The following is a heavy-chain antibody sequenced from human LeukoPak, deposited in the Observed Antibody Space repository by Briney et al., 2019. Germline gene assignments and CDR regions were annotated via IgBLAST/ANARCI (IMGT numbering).Heavy chain of an antibody. J-gene: IGHJ4*02. CDR2: IKQDGSEK. CDR3: ARKGGYSSGYYY. CDR1: GFTFSDYW. Sequence: PGGSLRLSCAASGFTFSDYWMTWVRQAPGKGLEWAANIKQDGSEKDYVDSVKGRFTISRDNAKNSLYLQMDSLRVEDTAVYYCARKGGYSSGYYYWGQGTLVTVSS. D-gene: IGHD3-22*01. V-gene: IGHV3-7*01.